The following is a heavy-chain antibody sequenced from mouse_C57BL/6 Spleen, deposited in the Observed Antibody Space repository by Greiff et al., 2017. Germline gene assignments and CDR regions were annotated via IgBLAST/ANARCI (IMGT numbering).Heavy chain of an antibody. J-gene: IGHJ1*03. CDR1: GFTFSNYW. D-gene: IGHD4-1*01. Sequence: EVKLMESGGGLVQPGGSMKLSCVASGFTFSNYWMNWVRQSPEKGLEWVAQIRLKSDNYATHYAESVKGRFTISRDDSKSSVYLQMNNLRAEDTGIYYCTGGTGTRYFDVWGTGTTVTVSS. CDR2: IRLKSDNYAT. CDR3: TGGTGTRYFDV. V-gene: IGHV6-3*01.